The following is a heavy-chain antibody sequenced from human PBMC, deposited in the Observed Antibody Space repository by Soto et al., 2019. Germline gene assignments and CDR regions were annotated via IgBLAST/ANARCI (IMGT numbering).Heavy chain of an antibody. CDR2: LYDVDGS. D-gene: IGHD1-1*01. CDR1: GLTISGKKY. J-gene: IGHJ3*01. CDR3: ATWNEREHAFDV. V-gene: IGHV3-53*01. Sequence: ESGGGLIQPGGSLRLSCAAFGLTISGKKYVAWVRQAPGKGLEWVSALYDVDGSFYADSVTGRFTTSSDSSKTTVYLQMNDLRPDDTAVYYCATWNEREHAFDVWGQGTTVTISS.